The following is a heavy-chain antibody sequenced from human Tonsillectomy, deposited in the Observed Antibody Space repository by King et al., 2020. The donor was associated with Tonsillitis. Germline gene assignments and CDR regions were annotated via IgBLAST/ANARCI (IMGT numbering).Heavy chain of an antibody. CDR1: GGSLYGHY. V-gene: IGHV4-34*01. D-gene: IGHD5/OR15-5a*01. CDR3: ARAAPSVQDAFDL. J-gene: IGHJ3*01. CDR2: INYSGNS. Sequence: VQLQQWGAGLLKPSETLTLTCAVHGGSLYGHYWSWIRQPPGKGLEWIGEINYSGNSNYNPSLKSRVTMSVDTSENQVSLKLSSVTAADTAVYYCARAAPSVQDAFDLWGQGTLVIVSA.